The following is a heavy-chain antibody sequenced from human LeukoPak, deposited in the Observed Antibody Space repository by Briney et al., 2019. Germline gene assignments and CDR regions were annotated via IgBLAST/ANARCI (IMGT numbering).Heavy chain of an antibody. CDR1: GFTFSSYA. CDR3: AKVQIDYGDYFDY. V-gene: IGHV3-23*01. Sequence: PGGSLRLSCAASGFTFSSYAMSWVRQAPGKGLEWASAISGSGGSTYYADSVKGRFTISRDNSKNTLYLQMNSLRAEDTAVYYCAKVQIDYGDYFDYWGQGTLVTVSS. CDR2: ISGSGGST. D-gene: IGHD4-17*01. J-gene: IGHJ4*02.